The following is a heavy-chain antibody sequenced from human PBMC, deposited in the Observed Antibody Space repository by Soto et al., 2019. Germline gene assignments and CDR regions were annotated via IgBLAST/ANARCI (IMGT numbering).Heavy chain of an antibody. CDR3: AGVGYCSSTSCYTGWFDP. CDR1: GFTFSSYW. J-gene: IGHJ5*02. D-gene: IGHD2-2*02. V-gene: IGHV3-7*01. CDR2: IKQDGSEK. Sequence: EVQLVESGGGLVQPGGSLRLSCAASGFTFSSYWMSWVRQAPGKGLEWVANIKQDGSEKYYVDSVKGRFTISRDNAKNSLYLQMNSLRAEDTAVYYCAGVGYCSSTSCYTGWFDPWGQGTLVTVSS.